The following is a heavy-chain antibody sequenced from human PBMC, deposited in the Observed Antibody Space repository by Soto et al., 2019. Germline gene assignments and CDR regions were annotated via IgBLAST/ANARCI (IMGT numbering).Heavy chain of an antibody. Sequence: QVQLQESGPGLVKPSETLSLTCTVSGGSLSNYYWNWIRQPPGKALEWIAYIYYSGSTNYNPSLKSRVPISVDTSKNQFSLKLSSVTAADTAMYYCARSPSGDRQYNWFDPWGQGTLVTVSS. CDR1: GGSLSNYY. J-gene: IGHJ5*02. V-gene: IGHV4-59*08. CDR2: IYYSGST. CDR3: ARSPSGDRQYNWFDP.